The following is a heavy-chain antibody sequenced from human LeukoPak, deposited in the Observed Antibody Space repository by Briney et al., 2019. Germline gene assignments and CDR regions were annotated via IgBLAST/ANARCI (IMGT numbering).Heavy chain of an antibody. D-gene: IGHD1-26*01. CDR3: ATTGIVGARGNFDY. CDR2: IYTSGST. CDR1: GGSISSGSYY. J-gene: IGHJ4*02. Sequence: PSQTLSLTCTVSGGSISSGSYYWSWIRQPAGKGLEWIGRIYTSGSTNYNPSLKSRVTISVDTSKNQFSLKLSSVTAADTAVYYCATTGIVGARGNFDYWGQGTLVTVSS. V-gene: IGHV4-61*02.